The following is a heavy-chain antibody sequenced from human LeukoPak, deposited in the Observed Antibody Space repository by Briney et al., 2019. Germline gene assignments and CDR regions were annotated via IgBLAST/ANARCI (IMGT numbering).Heavy chain of an antibody. V-gene: IGHV1-69*06. CDR1: GYTLTSYG. CDR2: IIPIFGTA. J-gene: IGHJ4*02. D-gene: IGHD1-26*01. Sequence: SVKVSCKASGYTLTSYGISWVRQAPGQGLEWMGGIIPIFGTANYAQKFQGRVTITADKSTSTAYMELSSLRSEDTAVYYCARDSGSPSKTGEDYWGQGTLVTVSS. CDR3: ARDSGSPSKTGEDY.